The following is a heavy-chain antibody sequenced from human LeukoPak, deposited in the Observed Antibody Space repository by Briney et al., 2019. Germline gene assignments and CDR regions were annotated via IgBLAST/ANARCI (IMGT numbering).Heavy chain of an antibody. CDR3: ARRRGATVAHNWFDP. D-gene: IGHD6-19*01. V-gene: IGHV4-34*01. CDR2: MNHSGSA. J-gene: IGHJ5*02. CDR1: GGSFSGYY. Sequence: PSETLSLTCAVYGGSFSGYYWTWIRQPPGKGLEWIGEMNHSGSANYNPSLKSRVTISVDTSKNQCSLRLSSVTAADTAVYYCARRRGATVAHNWFDPWGQGTLVTVSS.